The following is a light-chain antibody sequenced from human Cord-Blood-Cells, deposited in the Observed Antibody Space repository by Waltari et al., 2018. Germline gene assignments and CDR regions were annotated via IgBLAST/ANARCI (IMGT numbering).Light chain of an antibody. CDR3: MQGTHCPWT. CDR2: TVS. J-gene: IGKJ1*01. V-gene: IGKV2-30*01. CDR1: HSLVYSDGNTY. Sequence: DVVVTQSPLPLPVTLGEPASVPCRSSHSLVYSDGNTYLNWFQQRPGHSPRRLIYTVSTRESGFPDRFSGRGSGTDFTLKISRVEGEDVGVYYCMQGTHCPWTFGEGTKVEIK.